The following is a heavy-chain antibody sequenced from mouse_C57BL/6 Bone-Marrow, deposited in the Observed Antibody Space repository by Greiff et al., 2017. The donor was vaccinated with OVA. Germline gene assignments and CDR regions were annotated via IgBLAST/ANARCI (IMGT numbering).Heavy chain of an antibody. V-gene: IGHV1-47*01. CDR1: GYTFTTYP. J-gene: IGHJ3*01. Sequence: VQLQESGTELVKPGASVKMSCKASGYTFTTYPIEWMKQNHGKSLEWIGNFHPYNDDTKYNEKFKGKATLTVEKSSSTVYLELSRLTSDDSAVYYCARPGDYDGDWFAYWGQGTLVTVSA. CDR2: FHPYNDDT. D-gene: IGHD2-4*01. CDR3: ARPGDYDGDWFAY.